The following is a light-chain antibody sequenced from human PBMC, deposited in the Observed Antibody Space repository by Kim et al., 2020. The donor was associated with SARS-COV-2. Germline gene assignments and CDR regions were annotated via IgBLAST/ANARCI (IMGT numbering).Light chain of an antibody. J-gene: IGLJ1*01. V-gene: IGLV3-21*04. CDR1: NIGSKS. CDR2: YDS. Sequence: PGKYARITCGGSNIGSKSVHWYQQKPGQAPVLVIYYDSDRPSGIPERFSGSNSGNTATLTISRVEAGDEADYYCQVWDSSSDHPVFGTGTKVTVL. CDR3: QVWDSSSDHPV.